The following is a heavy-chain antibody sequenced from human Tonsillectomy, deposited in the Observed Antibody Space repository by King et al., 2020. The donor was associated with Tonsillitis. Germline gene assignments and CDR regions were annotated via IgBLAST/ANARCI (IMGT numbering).Heavy chain of an antibody. V-gene: IGHV4-34*01. D-gene: IGHD2-15*01. CDR3: ARGQCGNFDF. J-gene: IGHJ4*02. CDR1: GGSFSGYY. CDR2: INHSGST. Sequence: VQLQQWGAGLLKPSETLSLTCAVYGGSFSGYYWSWIRQPPGKGLEWIAEINHSGSTNYKPSLKSRVTTSVDTSKNQFSLELSSVTAADTAVYYCARGQCGNFDFWGQGTLDTVSS.